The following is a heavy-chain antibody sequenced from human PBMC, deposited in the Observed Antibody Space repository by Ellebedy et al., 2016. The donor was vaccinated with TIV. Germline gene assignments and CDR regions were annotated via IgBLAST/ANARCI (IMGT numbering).Heavy chain of an antibody. CDR2: INHSGST. Sequence: SETLSLTCAVYRGPFSGYYWSWIRQPPGKGLEWIGEINHSGSTNYNPSLKSRVTVSVDTSKNQFSLKLSSLTAADTAIYYCARIASLSGGMVGPDYGPDVWGRGTTVTVSS. CDR3: ARIASLSGGMVGPDYGPDV. D-gene: IGHD2-15*01. V-gene: IGHV4-34*01. J-gene: IGHJ6*02. CDR1: RGPFSGYY.